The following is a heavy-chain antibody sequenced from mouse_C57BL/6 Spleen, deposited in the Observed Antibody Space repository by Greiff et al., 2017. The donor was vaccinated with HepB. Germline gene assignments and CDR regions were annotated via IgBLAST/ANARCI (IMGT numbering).Heavy chain of an antibody. CDR1: GYTFTNYW. V-gene: IGHV1-63*01. D-gene: IGHD2-1*01. CDR3: ARRAYVDYGNSYFDY. Sequence: VQLQQSGAELVRPGTSVKMSCKASGYTFTNYWIGWAKQRPGHGLEWIGDIYPGGGYTNYNEKFKGKATLTADKSSSTAYMQFSSLTSEDSAIYYCARRAYVDYGNSYFDYWGQGTTLTVSS. J-gene: IGHJ2*01. CDR2: IYPGGGYT.